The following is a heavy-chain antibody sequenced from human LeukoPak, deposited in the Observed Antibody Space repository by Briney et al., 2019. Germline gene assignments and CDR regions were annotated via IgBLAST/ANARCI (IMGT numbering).Heavy chain of an antibody. CDR2: ISPGGGTT. V-gene: IGHV3-23*01. CDR3: AGAHPISSSWQYYFDF. J-gene: IGHJ4*02. CDR1: GFAFGSEA. Sequence: QPGGSLRLSCAVSGFAFGSEAMSWVRQSPARGLEWVASISPGGGTTYYADYVKGRFTISRDNSKNSLFVQMNSLRAEDTAVYYCAGAHPISSSWQYYFDFWGQGTVVTVSS. D-gene: IGHD2-15*01.